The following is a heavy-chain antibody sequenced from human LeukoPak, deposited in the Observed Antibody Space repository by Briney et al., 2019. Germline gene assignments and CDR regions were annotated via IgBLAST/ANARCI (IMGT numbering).Heavy chain of an antibody. D-gene: IGHD6-13*01. CDR2: IDYSRNT. V-gene: IGHV4-39*07. CDR3: ARGVGQLVPEDY. Sequence: GSLRLSCAASGFTFSSYEMNWIRQPPGKGLEWIGSIDYSRNTYYNPSLKSRVTISVDTSKNQFSLKLSSVTAADTAVYYCARGVGQLVPEDYWGKGTLVTVSS. CDR1: GFTFSSYE. J-gene: IGHJ4*02.